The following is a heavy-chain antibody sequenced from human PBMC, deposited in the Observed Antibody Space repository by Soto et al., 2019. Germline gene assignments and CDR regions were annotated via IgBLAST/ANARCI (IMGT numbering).Heavy chain of an antibody. Sequence: EVQLVESGGGLVQPGGSLRLSCAASGFTVSSNYMSWVRQAPGKGLEWVSVIYSGGSTYYADSVKGRFTISRHNSKNTLYLEMNSLRAEDTAVYYCARGGDDVRFDYWGQGTLVTVSS. V-gene: IGHV3-53*04. CDR1: GFTVSSNY. CDR2: IYSGGST. CDR3: ARGGDDVRFDY. D-gene: IGHD4-17*01. J-gene: IGHJ4*02.